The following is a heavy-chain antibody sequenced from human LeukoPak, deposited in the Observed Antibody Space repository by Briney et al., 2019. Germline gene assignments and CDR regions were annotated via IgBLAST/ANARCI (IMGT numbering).Heavy chain of an antibody. CDR2: IYTSGST. CDR1: GGSISSYY. J-gene: IGHJ4*02. D-gene: IGHD2-15*01. V-gene: IGHV4-4*07. CDR3: ARPGYCSGGNCYRDFDY. Sequence: PSETLSLTCTVSGGSISSYYWSWIRQPAGKGLEWIGRIYTSGSTNYNPSLKSRVTISVDTSKNQFSLKLSSVTAADTAVYYCARPGYCSGGNCYRDFDYWGQGTLVTVSS.